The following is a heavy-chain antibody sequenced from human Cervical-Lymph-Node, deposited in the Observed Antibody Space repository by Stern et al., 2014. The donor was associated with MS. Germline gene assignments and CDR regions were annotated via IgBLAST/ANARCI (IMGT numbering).Heavy chain of an antibody. CDR1: GYTFISYD. V-gene: IGHV1-8*01. CDR2: MNPNNANT. Sequence: QLVQSGSQVRKPGASVKVSCQASGYTFISYDIFWVRQATGQGLEWMGWMNPNNANTGHAQKCQGRVTMTRNISISTAYMELSSLRSDDTAVYYCVRGGFSYGYGLDAWGQGTAVIVSS. CDR3: VRGGFSYGYGLDA. D-gene: IGHD5-18*01. J-gene: IGHJ6*02.